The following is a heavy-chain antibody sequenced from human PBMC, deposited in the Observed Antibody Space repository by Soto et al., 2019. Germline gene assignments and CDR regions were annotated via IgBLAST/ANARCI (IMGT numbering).Heavy chain of an antibody. CDR2: IWYDGSNK. CDR3: AREPRGIAARRWPRGPIDY. V-gene: IGHV3-33*01. J-gene: IGHJ4*02. D-gene: IGHD6-6*01. CDR1: GFTFSSYG. Sequence: QVQLVESGGGVVQPGRSLRLSCAAYGFTFSSYGMHWVRQAPGKGLEWVAVIWYDGSNKYYADSVKGRFTISRDNSKNTLYLQMNSLRAEDTAVYYCAREPRGIAARRWPRGPIDYWGQGTLVTVSS.